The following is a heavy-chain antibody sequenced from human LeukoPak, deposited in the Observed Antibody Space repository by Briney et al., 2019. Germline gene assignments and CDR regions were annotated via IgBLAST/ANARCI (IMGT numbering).Heavy chain of an antibody. J-gene: IGHJ4*02. CDR1: GGSVSGYS. V-gene: IGHV4-34*01. CDR2: ITDRGGT. D-gene: IGHD1-26*01. Sequence: SETLSLTCAVSGGSVSGYSWSWIRHPPGKGLEWIGDITDRGGTSYTPSLKSRVTISLDTSKNQFSLHLTSVTAADTAVYFCARVPDWEPIDKWGQGTLVTVSS. CDR3: ARVPDWEPIDK.